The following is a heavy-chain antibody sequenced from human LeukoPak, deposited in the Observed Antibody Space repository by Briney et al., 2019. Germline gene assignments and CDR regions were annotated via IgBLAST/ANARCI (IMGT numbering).Heavy chain of an antibody. J-gene: IGHJ4*02. CDR3: AKGLMVRGVMSR. V-gene: IGHV3-23*01. D-gene: IGHD3-10*01. CDR1: GFTFSSYA. Sequence: GGSLRLSCAASGFTFSSYAMSWVRQAPGKGLEWASAISGSGGSTYYADSVKGRFTISRDNSKNTLYLQMNSLRAEDTAVYYCAKGLMVRGVMSRWGQGTLVTVSS. CDR2: ISGSGGST.